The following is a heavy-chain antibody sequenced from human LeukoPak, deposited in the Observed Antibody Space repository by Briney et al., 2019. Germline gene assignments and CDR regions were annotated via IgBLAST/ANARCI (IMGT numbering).Heavy chain of an antibody. CDR1: GFTFTSYA. CDR3: AKDFRYYDILTGSGYYLDY. CDR2: ISGSGGST. J-gene: IGHJ4*02. V-gene: IGHV3-23*01. Sequence: GRSLRLSCAVSGFTFTSYAMSWVRQAPGKGLEWVSAISGSGGSTYYADSGTGRFTISRDNSKNTLYLQMNSLRAEDTAVYYCAKDFRYYDILTGSGYYLDYWGQGTLVTVSS. D-gene: IGHD3-9*01.